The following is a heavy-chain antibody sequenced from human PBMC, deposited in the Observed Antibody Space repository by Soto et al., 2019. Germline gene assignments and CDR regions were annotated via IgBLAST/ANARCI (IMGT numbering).Heavy chain of an antibody. J-gene: IGHJ3*02. Sequence: SETLSLTCTVSGGSVSSESHYWSWIRQTPGKGLEWIGYIYYTGSTNYNPSLKGRVTMSVDTSRDQFSLKLSSVTAADTAVYYCARGHLGNSDAFDIWGQGTMVTVSS. CDR1: GGSVSSESHY. D-gene: IGHD3-16*01. V-gene: IGHV4-61*01. CDR2: IYYTGST. CDR3: ARGHLGNSDAFDI.